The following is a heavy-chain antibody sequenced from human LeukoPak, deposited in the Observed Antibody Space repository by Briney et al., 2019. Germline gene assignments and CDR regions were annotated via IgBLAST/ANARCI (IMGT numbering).Heavy chain of an antibody. CDR2: SRNKANGYTT. Sequence: GGSLRLSCAASGFTYSDHYMDWVRQTPGKGLEWVGRSRNKANGYTTQYAATAKGRFTFSRDDPKNSLCLQLNSLKTEDTAVYYCARVGRGGNNDHWGQGTLVTVSS. V-gene: IGHV3-72*01. J-gene: IGHJ4*02. CDR1: GFTYSDHY. CDR3: ARVGRGGNNDH. D-gene: IGHD1-26*01.